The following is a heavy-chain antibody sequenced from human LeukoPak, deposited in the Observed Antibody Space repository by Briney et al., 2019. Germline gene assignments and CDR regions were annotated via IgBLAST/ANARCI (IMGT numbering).Heavy chain of an antibody. CDR2: ISGSGGST. J-gene: IGHJ4*02. CDR1: GFTFSSYA. D-gene: IGHD2-21*01. Sequence: PGGSLRLSCAASGFTFSSYAMSWVRQAPGKGLEWVSAISGSGGSTYYADSVKGRFTISRDNSKNTLYLQMNSLRAEDTAVYYCAKDAPNHQLGWGYYFDYWGQGTLVTVSS. V-gene: IGHV3-23*01. CDR3: AKDAPNHQLGWGYYFDY.